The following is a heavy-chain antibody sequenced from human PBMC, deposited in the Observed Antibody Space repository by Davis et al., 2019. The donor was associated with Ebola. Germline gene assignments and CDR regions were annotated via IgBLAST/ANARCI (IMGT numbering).Heavy chain of an antibody. V-gene: IGHV3-30-3*01. CDR1: GFTFSSHS. Sequence: PGGSLRLSCAASGFTFSSHSMHWVRQAPGKGLEWVAVILYDGSIKYYGDSVRGRFTISRDNSQNTLYLQMDSLRPDDTAVYYCAKERTVTTFNWFVFDPWGQGTLVTVSS. CDR3: AKERTVTTFNWFVFDP. D-gene: IGHD3-9*01. CDR2: ILYDGSIK. J-gene: IGHJ5*02.